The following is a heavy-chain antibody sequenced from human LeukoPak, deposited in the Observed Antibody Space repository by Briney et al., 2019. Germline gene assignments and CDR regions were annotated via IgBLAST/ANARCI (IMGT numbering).Heavy chain of an antibody. Sequence: SETLSLTCTVSGGSISSGGYYWSWIRQHPGKGLEWIGYIYYSGSTYYNPSLKSRVTISVDTSKNQFSLKLSSVTAADTAVYYCARGDLGGRIGLAFDYWGQGTLVTVSS. D-gene: IGHD3-10*01. CDR1: GGSISSGGYY. V-gene: IGHV4-31*03. CDR2: IYYSGST. J-gene: IGHJ4*02. CDR3: ARGDLGGRIGLAFDY.